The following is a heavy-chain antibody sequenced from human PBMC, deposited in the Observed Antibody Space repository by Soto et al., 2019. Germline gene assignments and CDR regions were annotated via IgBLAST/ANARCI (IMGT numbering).Heavy chain of an antibody. Sequence: SETLSLTCTVSGGSISSCYWSWIRQPAGKGLEWIGRIYTSGSTNYNPSLKSRVTMSVDTSKNQFSLKLSSVTAADTAVYYCARVYCSGGSCYSYYYYGMDVWGQGTTVTVSS. J-gene: IGHJ6*02. CDR2: IYTSGST. CDR3: ARVYCSGGSCYSYYYYGMDV. D-gene: IGHD2-15*01. V-gene: IGHV4-4*07. CDR1: GGSISSCY.